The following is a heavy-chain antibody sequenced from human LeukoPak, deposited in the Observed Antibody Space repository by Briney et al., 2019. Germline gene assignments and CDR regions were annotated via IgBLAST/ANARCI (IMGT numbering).Heavy chain of an antibody. V-gene: IGHV1-24*01. D-gene: IGHD5-18*01. J-gene: IGHJ4*02. Sequence: VASVKVSCKVSGYTLTELSMHWVRQAPGKGLEWMGGFDPEDGETIYAQEFQGRVTVTEDTSTDTAYMELSSLRSEDTAVCYCACSGGYSYGYFDYWGQGTLVTVSS. CDR3: ACSGGYSYGYFDY. CDR1: GYTLTELS. CDR2: FDPEDGET.